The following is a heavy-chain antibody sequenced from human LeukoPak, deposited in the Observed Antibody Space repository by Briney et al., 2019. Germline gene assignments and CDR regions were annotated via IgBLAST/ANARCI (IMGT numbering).Heavy chain of an antibody. CDR1: GFTFSSYA. D-gene: IGHD3-22*01. CDR2: ISSNGGST. J-gene: IGHJ4*02. CDR3: ARGAYYYDSSGYYGRYY. V-gene: IGHV3-64*01. Sequence: GGSLRLSCAASGFTFSSYAMHWVRQAPGKGLEYVSAISSNGGSTYYANSVKGRFTISRDNSKNTLYLQMGSLRAEDMAVYYCARGAYYYDSSGYYGRYYWGQGTLVTVSS.